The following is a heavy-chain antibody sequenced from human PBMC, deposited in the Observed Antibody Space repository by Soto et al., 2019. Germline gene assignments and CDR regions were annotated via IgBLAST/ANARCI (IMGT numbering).Heavy chain of an antibody. CDR1: GFTFSNYA. V-gene: IGHV3-23*01. CDR3: TKGGRGIDIFFDS. CDR2: ISGSDDRT. Sequence: EVQLLESGGGLEQPGGSLRLSCVASGFTFSNYAMNWIRQAPGKGLEWVSSISGSDDRTFFADSVKGRFTISRDNAKDTVFLQMNNLRGEATALYYCTKGGRGIDIFFDSWGQGTLVSVSS. D-gene: IGHD3-9*01. J-gene: IGHJ4*02.